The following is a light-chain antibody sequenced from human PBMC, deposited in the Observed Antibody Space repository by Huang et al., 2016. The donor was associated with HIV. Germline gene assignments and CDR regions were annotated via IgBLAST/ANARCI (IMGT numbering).Light chain of an antibody. Sequence: EIVLTQSPGTLSLSPGERATLSCRASQSLGGTYLTGYQQRPGQAPRLHIYGSSIRATCIPDRFSGSGSGTDFTLTISGLEPEDFAVYYCQQYGRTFGQGTKVEI. CDR3: QQYGRT. J-gene: IGKJ1*01. CDR2: GSS. V-gene: IGKV3-20*01. CDR1: QSLGGTY.